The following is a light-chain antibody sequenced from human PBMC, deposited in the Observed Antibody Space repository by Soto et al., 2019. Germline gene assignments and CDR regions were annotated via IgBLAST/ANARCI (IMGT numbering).Light chain of an antibody. CDR3: MQALQTPRT. Sequence: DIVMTQSPLSLPVTPGEPASISCRSSQSLLHSNGYNYLDWYLQKPGQSPQLLIYLGSNRASGVPDRFSGSGSGTDFTLKIGRVEDEDVGVYYCMQALQTPRTFGQGTKVEIK. V-gene: IGKV2-28*01. J-gene: IGKJ1*01. CDR2: LGS. CDR1: QSLLHSNGYNY.